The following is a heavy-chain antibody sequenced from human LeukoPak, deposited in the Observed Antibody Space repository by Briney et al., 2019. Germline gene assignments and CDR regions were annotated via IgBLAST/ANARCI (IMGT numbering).Heavy chain of an antibody. D-gene: IGHD5-12*01. Sequence: PGGSLRLSCVASGFTVSSNYMSWVRQAPGKGLEWVSVIYSGGSTYYADSVKGRFTISRDNSKNTLYLQMNSLRAEDTAVYYCARVSWLRGTDYWGQGTLVTVSS. CDR1: GFTVSSNY. J-gene: IGHJ4*02. V-gene: IGHV3-53*01. CDR3: ARVSWLRGTDY. CDR2: IYSGGST.